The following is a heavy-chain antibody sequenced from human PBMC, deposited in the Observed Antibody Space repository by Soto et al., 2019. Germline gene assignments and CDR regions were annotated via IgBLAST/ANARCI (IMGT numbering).Heavy chain of an antibody. D-gene: IGHD5-12*01. V-gene: IGHV1-69*01. CDR1: GGTFSSYE. CDR2: VIPIFGTT. J-gene: IGHJ4*02. CDR3: ATTRDGYNFAF. Sequence: QMQLVQSGAEVKKPGSSVKVSCKSSGGTFSSYEVNWVRQAPGQGLEWAGGVIPIFGTTKYAPNFQGRIAISAYQSTTMSYIELSSLRSEDTAVYCCATTRDGYNFAFWGQGTPVTVSS.